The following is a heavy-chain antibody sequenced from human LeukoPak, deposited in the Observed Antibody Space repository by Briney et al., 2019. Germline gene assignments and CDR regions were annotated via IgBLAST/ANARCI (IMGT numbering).Heavy chain of an antibody. Sequence: GSSVKVSCKASGGTFSSYAISWVRQAPGQGLEWMGGIIPIFGTANYAQKFQGRVTITADESTSTAYMELSSLRSDDTAVYYCARDGGSGSYYYYGMDVWGQGTTVTVSS. V-gene: IGHV1-69*01. CDR1: GGTFSSYA. CDR2: IIPIFGTA. D-gene: IGHD3-10*01. CDR3: ARDGGSGSYYYYGMDV. J-gene: IGHJ6*02.